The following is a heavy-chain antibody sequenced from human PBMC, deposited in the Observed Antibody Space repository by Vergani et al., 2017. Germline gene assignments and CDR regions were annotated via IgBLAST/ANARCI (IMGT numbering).Heavy chain of an antibody. CDR2: ISYDGTHK. Sequence: QVHLVESGGGVVQPGRSLRLSCVVSGFTSSYYGMHWVRQAPGKGLEWVAVISYDGTHKYYADSVKGRFTISRDNSKSTLYLQMNSRRTEDTAVYYCATKSCGTPGCQIGYFREWGQGTLVTVSS. V-gene: IGHV3-30*03. J-gene: IGHJ1*01. D-gene: IGHD1-1*01. CDR3: ATKSCGTPGCQIGYFRE. CDR1: GFTSSYYG.